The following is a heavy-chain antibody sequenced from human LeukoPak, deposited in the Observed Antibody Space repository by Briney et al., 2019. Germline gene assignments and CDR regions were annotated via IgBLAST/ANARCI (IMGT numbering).Heavy chain of an antibody. J-gene: IGHJ3*02. Sequence: PSETLSLTCAVYGGSFSGYYWSWIRQPPGKGLEWIGEINHSGSTYYNPSLKSRVTISVDTSKNQFSLKMSSVTAADTAVYYCARDGNYYDGSGYYFSAFDIWGQGTMVTVSS. CDR3: ARDGNYYDGSGYYFSAFDI. CDR1: GGSFSGYY. D-gene: IGHD3-22*01. V-gene: IGHV4-34*01. CDR2: INHSGST.